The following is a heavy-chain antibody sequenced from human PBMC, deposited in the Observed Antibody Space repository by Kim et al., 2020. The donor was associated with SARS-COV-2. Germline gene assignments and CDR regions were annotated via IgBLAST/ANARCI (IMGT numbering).Heavy chain of an antibody. J-gene: IGHJ5*02. CDR3: ARDPRVRGVNPVAWFDP. CDR1: GYTFTSYG. Sequence: ASVKVSCKASGYTFTSYGISWVRQAPGQGLEWMGRISAYNGNTNYAQKLQGRVTMTTETSTSTAYMELRSLRSDDTAVYYCARDPRVRGVNPVAWFDPWGQGTLVPVSS. D-gene: IGHD3-10*01. V-gene: IGHV1-18*01. CDR2: ISAYNGNT.